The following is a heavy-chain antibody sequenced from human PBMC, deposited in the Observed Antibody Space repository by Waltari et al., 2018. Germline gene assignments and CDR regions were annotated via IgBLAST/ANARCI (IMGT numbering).Heavy chain of an antibody. CDR2: IYYSGST. J-gene: IGHJ3*02. CDR1: GGPISSYY. D-gene: IGHD3-22*01. Sequence: QVQLQASGPGLVKPSETLSLTCTVSGGPISSYYWSWIRQPPGKGLEWIGYIYYSGSTNYNPSLKSRVTISVDTSKNQFSLKLSSVTAADTAVYYCARVLDYYDSSGYFFDAFDIWGQGKMVTVSS. CDR3: ARVLDYYDSSGYFFDAFDI. V-gene: IGHV4-59*01.